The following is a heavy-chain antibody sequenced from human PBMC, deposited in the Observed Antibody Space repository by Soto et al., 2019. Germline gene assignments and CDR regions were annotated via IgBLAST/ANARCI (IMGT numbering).Heavy chain of an antibody. Sequence: ASVKVSCKASGYTFTGYYVHWVRQAPGQGFEWMGWINPNSGGTNYAQKFQGWVTMTRDTSISTAYMELSRLRSDDTAVYYCARERVDWLGYYYYGMDVWGQGTTVTVSS. CDR3: ARERVDWLGYYYYGMDV. D-gene: IGHD3-9*01. J-gene: IGHJ6*02. V-gene: IGHV1-2*04. CDR2: INPNSGGT. CDR1: GYTFTGYY.